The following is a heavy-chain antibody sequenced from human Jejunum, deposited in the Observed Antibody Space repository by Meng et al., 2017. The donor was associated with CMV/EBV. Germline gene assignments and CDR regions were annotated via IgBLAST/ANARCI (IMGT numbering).Heavy chain of an antibody. CDR1: GFIVSNYK. D-gene: IGHD1/OR15-1a*01. V-gene: IGHV3-48*03. J-gene: IGHJ4*02. CDR2: IWSGGAI. CDR3: ARDGEDQLVHWFDY. Sequence: AASGFIVSNYKMNWVRQAPGKGPEWVSHIWSGGAIYADSVKGRFTTTRDNAKNSLYMEMNRLRAEDTAVYYCARDGEDQLVHWFDYWGQGTLVTVSS.